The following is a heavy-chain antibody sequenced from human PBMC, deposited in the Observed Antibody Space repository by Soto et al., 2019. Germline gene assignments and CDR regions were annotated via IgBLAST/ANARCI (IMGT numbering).Heavy chain of an antibody. V-gene: IGHV3-23*01. CDR1: GFTFSSYA. CDR3: AKDRVQQEWYFDL. Sequence: EVQLLESGGGLVQPGGSLRLSCAASGFTFSSYAMSWVRQAPGKGLEWVSAISGSGGSTYYADSVKGRFTISRDNSKNPLYLQMNSLRAEDTAVYYCAKDRVQQEWYFDLWGRGTLVTVSS. CDR2: ISGSGGST. J-gene: IGHJ2*01. D-gene: IGHD1-1*01.